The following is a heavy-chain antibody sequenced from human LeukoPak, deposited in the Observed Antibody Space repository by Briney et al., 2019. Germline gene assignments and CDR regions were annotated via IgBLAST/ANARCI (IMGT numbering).Heavy chain of an antibody. J-gene: IGHJ4*02. V-gene: IGHV4-34*01. CDR2: INHSGST. CDR3: ARYYYDSSGYGYFDY. Sequence: SETLSLTCADHGGSFRGYYGSWIRQPPGKGLEWIGEINHSGSTNYNPSLKSRANISVDTSKKQFSLKLSSETAPYTAVYNCARYYYDSSGYGYFDYWGQGTLVTVSS. CDR1: GGSFRGYY. D-gene: IGHD3-22*01.